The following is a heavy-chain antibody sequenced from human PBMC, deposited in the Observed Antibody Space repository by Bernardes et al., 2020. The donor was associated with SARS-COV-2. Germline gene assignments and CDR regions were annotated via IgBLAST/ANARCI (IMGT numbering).Heavy chain of an antibody. Sequence: GSLRLSCAASGFTLSSYAMSWVRPAPGKGLEWVSGISGETDDTYYADSVKGRFTISRDNSMNTLFLQMSNLGAEDTAVYYCAKDYCGGDCDFFDYWGQGTLVTVSS. J-gene: IGHJ4*02. CDR1: GFTLSSYA. CDR3: AKDYCGGDCDFFDY. D-gene: IGHD2-21*02. V-gene: IGHV3-23*01. CDR2: ISGETDDT.